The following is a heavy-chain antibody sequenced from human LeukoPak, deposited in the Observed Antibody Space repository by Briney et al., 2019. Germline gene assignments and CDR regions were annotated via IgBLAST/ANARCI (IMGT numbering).Heavy chain of an antibody. CDR3: ARHDTTSGSYYRRRTWFDP. CDR1: GDSISNDNW. V-gene: IGHV4-4*02. D-gene: IGHD3-10*01. Sequence: SGTLSLTCTVSGDSISNDNWWSWVRQPPGKGLEWIGEMYHSGSTNYNPSLKSRVTISVDTSKNQFSLKLSSVTAADTAVFYCARHDTTSGSYYRRRTWFDPWGQGTLVTVSS. CDR2: MYHSGST. J-gene: IGHJ5*02.